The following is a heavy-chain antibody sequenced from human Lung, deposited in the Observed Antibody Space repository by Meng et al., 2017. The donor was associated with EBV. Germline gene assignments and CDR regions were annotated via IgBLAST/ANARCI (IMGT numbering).Heavy chain of an antibody. V-gene: IGHV3-30*04. J-gene: IGHJ5*01. CDR2: VSTDGSNT. CDR1: VFDFTTNV. CDR3: VRERSGYYWGDT. D-gene: IGHD3-3*01. Sequence: QVRLVESEGGLVRPGRSLSLSCEASVFDFTTNVMALVRQAPGKGLGWVAVVSTDGSNTYTADFARCRLTISRDNSKNIAYLQMNSLRPEDTALYYCVRERSGYYWGDTWGRGTLVTVSS.